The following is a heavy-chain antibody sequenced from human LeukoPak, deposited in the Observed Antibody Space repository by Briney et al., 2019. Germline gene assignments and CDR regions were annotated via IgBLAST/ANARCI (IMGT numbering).Heavy chain of an antibody. CDR2: MNPNSGNT. CDR1: GSTFTRYY. D-gene: IGHD1-26*01. J-gene: IGHJ4*02. CDR3: ALWELPYN. V-gene: IGHV1-8*03. Sequence: GASVKVSCKASGSTFTRYYIHWVRQAPGQGLEWMGWMNPNSGNTGYAQKFQGRVTITRNTSISTAYMELSSLRSEDTAVYYCALWELPYNWGQGTLVTVSS.